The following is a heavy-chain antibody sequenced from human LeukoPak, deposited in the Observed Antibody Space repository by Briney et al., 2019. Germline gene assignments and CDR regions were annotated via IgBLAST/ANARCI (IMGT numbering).Heavy chain of an antibody. CDR3: ARGRLGPQDIVVVPAAQDAHYFDY. Sequence: SETLSLTCAVYGGSFSGYYWSWIRQPPGKGLEWIGEINHSGSTNYNPSLKSRVTISVDTSKNQFSLKLSSVTAADTAVYYCARGRLGPQDIVVVPAAQDAHYFDYWGQGTLVTVSS. J-gene: IGHJ4*02. CDR2: INHSGST. D-gene: IGHD2-2*01. CDR1: GGSFSGYY. V-gene: IGHV4-34*01.